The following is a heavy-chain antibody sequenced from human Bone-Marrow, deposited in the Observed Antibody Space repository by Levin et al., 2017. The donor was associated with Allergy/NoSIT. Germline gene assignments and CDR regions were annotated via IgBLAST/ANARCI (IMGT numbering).Heavy chain of an antibody. CDR3: ARHGPLVPMSYCSSTSCYLYYDYYMDV. CDR1: GGSISSSSYY. CDR2: IYYSGST. Sequence: SQTLSLTCTVSGGSISSSSYYWGWIRQPPGKGLEWIGSIYYSGSTYYNPSLKSRVTISVDTSKNQFSLKLSSVTAADTAVYYCARHGPLVPMSYCSSTSCYLYYDYYMDVWGKGTTVTVSS. J-gene: IGHJ6*03. D-gene: IGHD2-2*01. V-gene: IGHV4-39*01.